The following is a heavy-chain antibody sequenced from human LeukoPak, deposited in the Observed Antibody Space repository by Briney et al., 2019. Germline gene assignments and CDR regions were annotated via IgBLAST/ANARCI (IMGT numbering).Heavy chain of an antibody. J-gene: IGHJ4*02. D-gene: IGHD1-26*01. CDR3: ARLPSGNYPGYFDY. CDR1: GDSISSGYYS. V-gene: IGHV4-39*02. Sequence: SETLSLTCIVSGDSISSGYYSWGWIRQSPGKRLEWIGNISYSGSTNYNPSLKSRVTISVDTSRNHFSLKLNSMTATDTAVYYCARLPSGNYPGYFDYWGQGTLVTVSS. CDR2: ISYSGST.